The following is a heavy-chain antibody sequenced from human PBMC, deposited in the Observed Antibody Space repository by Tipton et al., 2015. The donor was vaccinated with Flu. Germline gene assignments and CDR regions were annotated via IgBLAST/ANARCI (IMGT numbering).Heavy chain of an antibody. CDR1: GFTFDDYG. CDR2: INWNGGST. CDR3: ARVWGPSRSHAFDI. J-gene: IGHJ3*02. V-gene: IGHV3-20*01. D-gene: IGHD3-10*01. Sequence: AVSGFTFDDYGMSWVRQAPGKGLEWVSGINWNGGSTGYADSVKGRFTISRDNAKNSLYLQMNSLRAEDTALYHCARVWGPSRSHAFDIWGQGTMVTVSS.